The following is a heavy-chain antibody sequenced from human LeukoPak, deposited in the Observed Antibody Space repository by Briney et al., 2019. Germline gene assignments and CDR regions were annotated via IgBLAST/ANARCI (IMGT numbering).Heavy chain of an antibody. D-gene: IGHD4/OR15-4a*01. Sequence: GGSLKISCKGSGYSFTSYCIAWVRQMPGKGLEWMGIIYPGDSDTRHSPSFQGQVTISADKSITTAYLQWSSLKASDTAMYYCARAIDISVVYGAYFDYWGQGTLVTVSS. CDR2: IYPGDSDT. CDR1: GYSFTSYC. CDR3: ARAIDISVVYGAYFDY. J-gene: IGHJ4*01. V-gene: IGHV5-51*01.